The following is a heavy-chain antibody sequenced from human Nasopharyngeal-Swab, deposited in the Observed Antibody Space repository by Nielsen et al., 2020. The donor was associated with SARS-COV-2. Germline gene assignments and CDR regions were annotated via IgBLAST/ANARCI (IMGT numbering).Heavy chain of an antibody. CDR3: ARVSPYGAPFDY. CDR1: GFTFSSYA. Sequence: GESLKISCAASGFTFSSYAMHWVRQAPGKGLEWVAVISYDGSNKYYADSVKGRFTISRNNAKNSLYLQMNSLRAEDTAVYYCARVSPYGAPFDYWGQGTLVTVSS. J-gene: IGHJ4*02. D-gene: IGHD4-17*01. V-gene: IGHV3-30*04. CDR2: ISYDGSNK.